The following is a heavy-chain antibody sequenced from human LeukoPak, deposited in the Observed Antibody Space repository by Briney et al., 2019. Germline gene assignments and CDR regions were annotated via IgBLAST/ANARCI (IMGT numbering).Heavy chain of an antibody. CDR2: ISSSSSTI. Sequence: PGGSLRLSCAASGFTFSTYSMNWVRQAPGKGLEWVSYISSSSSTIYYADSVKGRFTISRDNAKNSLYLQMNSLRDEDTAVYYCARDYGSGRYFFYYFDYWGQGTLVTVSS. CDR1: GFTFSTYS. V-gene: IGHV3-48*02. J-gene: IGHJ4*02. CDR3: ARDYGSGRYFFYYFDY. D-gene: IGHD3-10*01.